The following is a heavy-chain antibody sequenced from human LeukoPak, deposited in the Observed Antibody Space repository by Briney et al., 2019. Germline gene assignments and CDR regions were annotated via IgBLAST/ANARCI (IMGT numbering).Heavy chain of an antibody. V-gene: IGHV4-59*08. Sequence: PSETLSLTCTVSGGSISSYYWSWIRQPPGKGLEWIGYIYYSGSTNYNPSLKSRVTISGDTSKNQFSLKLSSVTAADTAVYYCARSYYDSSGDLAGPYFDYWGQGTLVTVSS. J-gene: IGHJ4*02. D-gene: IGHD3-22*01. CDR1: GGSISSYY. CDR2: IYYSGST. CDR3: ARSYYDSSGDLAGPYFDY.